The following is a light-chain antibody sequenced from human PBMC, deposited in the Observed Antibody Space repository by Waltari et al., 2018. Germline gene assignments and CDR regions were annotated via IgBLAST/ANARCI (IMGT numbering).Light chain of an antibody. CDR3: QQRNSWPLT. Sequence: ELVLIQSPATLSLSPGARATLSCRASQSVRNYLAWYQQKPGQAPRLLIYDASDRATGIPARFSGSGSGTDFTLTISSLEPEDFAVYYCQQRNSWPLTFGGGTKVEIK. CDR1: QSVRNY. CDR2: DAS. V-gene: IGKV3-11*01. J-gene: IGKJ4*01.